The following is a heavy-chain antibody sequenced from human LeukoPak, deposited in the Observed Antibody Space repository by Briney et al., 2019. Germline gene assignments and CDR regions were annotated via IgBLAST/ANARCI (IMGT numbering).Heavy chain of an antibody. Sequence: ASVKVSCKASGGTFSSYAISWVRQAPEQGLEWMGRIIPIFGTANYAQQFQGRVTITTDESTSTAYMELSSLRSEDTAVYYCARGGYYDSSGYCWNDAFDIWGQGTMVTVSS. CDR2: IIPIFGTA. CDR3: ARGGYYDSSGYCWNDAFDI. D-gene: IGHD3-22*01. V-gene: IGHV1-69*05. J-gene: IGHJ3*02. CDR1: GGTFSSYA.